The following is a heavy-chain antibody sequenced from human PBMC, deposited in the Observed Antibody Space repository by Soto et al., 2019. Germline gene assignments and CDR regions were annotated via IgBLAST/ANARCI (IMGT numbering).Heavy chain of an antibody. CDR3: PRSIYCSSTSCRRYYYGMDV. CDR1: GGTFSSYA. CDR2: IIPIFGTA. V-gene: IGHV1-69*06. D-gene: IGHD2-2*01. Sequence: SVKVSCKASGGTFSSYAISWVRQAPGQGLEWMGGIIPIFGTANYAQKFQGRVTITADKSTSTAYMELSSLRSEDTAVYYCPRSIYCSSTSCRRYYYGMDVWGQGTTVTVS. J-gene: IGHJ6*02.